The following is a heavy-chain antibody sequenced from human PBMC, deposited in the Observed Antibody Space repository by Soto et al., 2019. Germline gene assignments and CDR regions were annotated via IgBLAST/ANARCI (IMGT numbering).Heavy chain of an antibody. J-gene: IGHJ4*02. D-gene: IGHD6-13*01. V-gene: IGHV4-39*01. CDR3: ARSPRRIAAAGSIYFDY. Sequence: QLQLQESGPGLVKPSETLSLTCTVSGGSISSSSYYWGWIRQPPGKGLEWIGSIYYSGSTYYNPSLKSRVTISVDTSKNQFSLKLSSVTAADTAVYYCARSPRRIAAAGSIYFDYWGQGTLVTVSS. CDR1: GGSISSSSYY. CDR2: IYYSGST.